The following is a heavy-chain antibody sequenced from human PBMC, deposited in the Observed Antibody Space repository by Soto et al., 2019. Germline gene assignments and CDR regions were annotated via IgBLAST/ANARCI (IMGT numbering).Heavy chain of an antibody. J-gene: IGHJ6*02. CDR1: GFTVSSNY. CDR3: ARGDWNFLLGGMDV. Sequence: EVQLVESGGGLIQPGGSLRLSCAASGFTVSSNYMSWVRQAPGKGLEWVSVIYSGGSTYYADSVKGRFTISRDNSKNTLYLQMNSMRAEDTAVYYCARGDWNFLLGGMDVWGQGTTVTVSS. CDR2: IYSGGST. D-gene: IGHD1-7*01. V-gene: IGHV3-53*01.